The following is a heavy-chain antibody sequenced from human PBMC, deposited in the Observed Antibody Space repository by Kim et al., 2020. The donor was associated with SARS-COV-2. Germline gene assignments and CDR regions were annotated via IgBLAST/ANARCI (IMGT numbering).Heavy chain of an antibody. CDR2: IYSGGST. Sequence: GGSLRLSCAASGFTVSSNYMSWVRQAPGKGLEWVSVIYSGGSTYYADSVKGRFTISRDNSKNTLYLQMNSLRGEDTAAYYYAREYHFWNDYYFYDWWQGT. V-gene: IGHV3-66*01. CDR1: GFTVSSNY. J-gene: IGHJ4*02. CDR3: AREYHFWNDYYFYD. D-gene: IGHD1-1*01.